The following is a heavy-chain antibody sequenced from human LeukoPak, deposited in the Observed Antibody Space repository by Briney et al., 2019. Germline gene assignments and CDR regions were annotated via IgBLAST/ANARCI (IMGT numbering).Heavy chain of an antibody. CDR2: ISYDGSNK. V-gene: IGHV3-30-3*01. J-gene: IGHJ4*02. D-gene: IGHD3-10*01. Sequence: GGSLRLSCAPSGFTFSSYAMHWVRQAPGKGLEWVAVISYDGSNKYYADSVKGRFTISRDNAKNTLYLQMNSLRAEDTAVYYCARHLNYYLDYWGQGTLVTVSS. CDR3: ARHLNYYLDY. CDR1: GFTFSSYA.